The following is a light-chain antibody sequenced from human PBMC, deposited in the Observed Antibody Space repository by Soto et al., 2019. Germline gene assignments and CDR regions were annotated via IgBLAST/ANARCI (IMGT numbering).Light chain of an antibody. Sequence: QSALTQPASVSGSPGQSITISCTGTTSDVGAYNYVSWYQQYPGKAPKLLIHEVSNRPSGVSHRFSGSKSGNTASLTISGLQTEDEADYYCSSDRGNSTHVFGTGTMLTVL. J-gene: IGLJ1*01. CDR3: SSDRGNSTHV. V-gene: IGLV2-14*01. CDR1: TSDVGAYNY. CDR2: EVS.